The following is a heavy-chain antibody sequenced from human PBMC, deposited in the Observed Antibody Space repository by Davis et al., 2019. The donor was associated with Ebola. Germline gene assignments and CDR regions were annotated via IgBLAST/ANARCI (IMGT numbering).Heavy chain of an antibody. D-gene: IGHD4-23*01. Sequence: PGGSLRLSCAASGFTFSSYGMHWVRQAPGEGLEWVAVIWYDGSNKYYADSLKGRFTISRDNSKNTLYLQMNSLRAEDTAVYYCAQQLGDYGGNALRYWGQGTLVTVSS. V-gene: IGHV3-33*01. J-gene: IGHJ4*02. CDR2: IWYDGSNK. CDR1: GFTFSSYG. CDR3: AQQLGDYGGNALRY.